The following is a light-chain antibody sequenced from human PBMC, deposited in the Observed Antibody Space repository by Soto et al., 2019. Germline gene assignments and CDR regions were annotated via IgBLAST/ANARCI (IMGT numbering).Light chain of an antibody. J-gene: IGKJ1*01. CDR2: AAS. Sequence: DIQMTQSPSSLSASVGDRVTITCRASQGISTYLVWYQQKPGTVPKLLIFAASTLQSGVPSRFSGNRSGTDFTLTISSLQPEDVATYYCQNYNGAPWTFGQGTKVEIK. CDR1: QGISTY. V-gene: IGKV1-27*01. CDR3: QNYNGAPWT.